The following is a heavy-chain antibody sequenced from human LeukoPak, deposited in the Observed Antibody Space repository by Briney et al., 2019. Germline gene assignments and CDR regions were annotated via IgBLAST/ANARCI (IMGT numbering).Heavy chain of an antibody. V-gene: IGHV3-21*01. CDR2: ISSSSSYI. CDR1: GLTFSSYW. D-gene: IGHD2-2*01. Sequence: PGRSLRLSCAASGLTFSSYWTSWVRQAPGKGLEWVSSISSSSSYIYYADSVKGRFTISRDNAKNSLYLQMNSLRAEDTAVYYCARDRAASAVGSFDYWGQGTLVTVSS. CDR3: ARDRAASAVGSFDY. J-gene: IGHJ4*02.